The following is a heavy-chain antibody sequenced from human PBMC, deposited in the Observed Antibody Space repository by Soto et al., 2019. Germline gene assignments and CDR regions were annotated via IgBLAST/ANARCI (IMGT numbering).Heavy chain of an antibody. V-gene: IGHV4-61*01. CDR2: IYYSGST. CDR3: ARAWKQPWGGMDV. D-gene: IGHD6-13*01. CDR1: GDSVSSNSYF. Sequence: QVQLQESGPRLVKPPETLSLTCTVSGDSVSSNSYFWTWIRQPPGKGLEYIGYIYYSGSTNYNSPLKSRVTISLDTSKNQFSLRLSSVTDADTAVYYCARAWKQPWGGMDVWGPGTTVTVSS. J-gene: IGHJ6*02.